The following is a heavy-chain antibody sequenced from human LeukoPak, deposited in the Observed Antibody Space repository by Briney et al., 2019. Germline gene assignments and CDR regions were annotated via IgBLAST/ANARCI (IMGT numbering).Heavy chain of an antibody. D-gene: IGHD3-9*01. Sequence: KTSETLSLTCTVSNGSINFVSYYWSWIRQPPGKGLEWLGYIHYTGNTIYNPSLKSRVTISMDTAKNQFSLKVSSVTAADTAVYYCARDGAGMTGTGLDYWGRGILATVSS. CDR3: ARDGAGMTGTGLDY. CDR2: IHYTGNT. J-gene: IGHJ4*02. CDR1: NGSINFVSYY. V-gene: IGHV4-61*01.